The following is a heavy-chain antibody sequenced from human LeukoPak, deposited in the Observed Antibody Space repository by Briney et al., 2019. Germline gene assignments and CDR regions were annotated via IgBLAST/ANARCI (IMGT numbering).Heavy chain of an antibody. CDR1: GGSISDY. CDR2: IYYSGST. J-gene: IGHJ5*02. D-gene: IGHD6-25*01. Sequence: SETLSLTCTVSGGSISDYWSWIRQPPGKGLEWIGFIYYSGSTNYNPSLKSPVTISLDTSKNQFSLRLSSVTAADTAVYYCARERGYRGGGIDLWGQGTLVTVSS. CDR3: ARERGYRGGGIDL. V-gene: IGHV4-59*01.